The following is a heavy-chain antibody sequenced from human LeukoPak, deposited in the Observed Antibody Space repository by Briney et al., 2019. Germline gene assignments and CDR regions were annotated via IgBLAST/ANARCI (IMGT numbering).Heavy chain of an antibody. CDR1: RFTHSDYY. Sequence: GGSLRLSRVASRFTHSDYYMRWIRQAPGKGLEWVSYISSSSSYTNYADSVKGRFTTSRDNAKNSLYLHMNSLRAEDTAVYYCARYSSSLQDYWGQGTLVTVPS. D-gene: IGHD6-6*01. CDR3: ARYSSSLQDY. J-gene: IGHJ4*02. CDR2: ISSSSSYT. V-gene: IGHV3-11*06.